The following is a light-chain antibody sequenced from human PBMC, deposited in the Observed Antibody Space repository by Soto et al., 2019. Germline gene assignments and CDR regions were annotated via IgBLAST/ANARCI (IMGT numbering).Light chain of an antibody. V-gene: IGKV3-15*01. CDR2: GAS. CDR1: QSVSSN. CDR3: QQYNNWPPRGA. Sequence: EIVLTQSPGTVSLSPGERATLSCSASQSVSSNLAWYQQKPGQAPRLLIYGASTRATGIPARFSGSGSGTEFTLTISSLQSEDFAVYYCQQYNNWPPRGAFGQGTKVDIK. J-gene: IGKJ1*01.